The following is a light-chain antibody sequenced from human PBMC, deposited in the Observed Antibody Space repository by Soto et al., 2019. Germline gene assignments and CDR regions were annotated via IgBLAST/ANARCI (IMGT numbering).Light chain of an antibody. J-gene: IGKJ2*01. CDR2: LGS. CDR3: MQSLHTPYT. V-gene: IGKV2-28*01. CDR1: QSLLHTNGYNY. Sequence: DIVMTQSPLSLPVTPGEPASISCRSSQSLLHTNGYNYLDWYLQKPGQSPQLLIYLGSNRASGVPDRVSGSGSGTDFTLKISRVEDEDVGVYYCMQSLHTPYTFGQGTKLEIK.